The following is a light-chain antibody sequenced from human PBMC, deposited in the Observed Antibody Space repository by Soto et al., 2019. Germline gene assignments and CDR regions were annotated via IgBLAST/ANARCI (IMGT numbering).Light chain of an antibody. J-gene: IGLJ1*01. CDR1: SSDVGSYNL. V-gene: IGLV2-23*01. CDR3: CSYAGSGTYV. Sequence: QSALTQPASVSGSPGQSIIISGTGTSSDVGSYNLVSWYQQHPTKAPKLMIYEGSKRPSAVSNRFSGSQSGNAASLTISGLQAEDEADYYCCSYAGSGTYVFGSGTKLTVL. CDR2: EGS.